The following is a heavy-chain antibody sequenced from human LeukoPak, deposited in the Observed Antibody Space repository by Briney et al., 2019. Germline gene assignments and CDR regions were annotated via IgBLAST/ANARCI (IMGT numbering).Heavy chain of an antibody. J-gene: IGHJ4*02. D-gene: IGHD5-12*01. CDR2: IYYSGRT. CDR3: ARRGLSGPFDY. V-gene: IGHV4-39*01. Sequence: SETLSLTCTVSGDSISSSSFYWGWIRQSPGKGLEWIASIYYSGRTYYNPSLKSRITISVDTSKNQFSLKLSSVTAADTAVYYCARRGLSGPFDYWGQGTLVTVSS. CDR1: GDSISSSSFY.